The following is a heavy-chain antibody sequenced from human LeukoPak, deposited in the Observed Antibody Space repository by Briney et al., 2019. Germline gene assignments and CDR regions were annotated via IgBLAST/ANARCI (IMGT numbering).Heavy chain of an antibody. D-gene: IGHD6-13*01. V-gene: IGHV1-69*01. J-gene: IGHJ6*03. Sequence: TPGGSLRLSCAASGFTFSSYAISWVRQAPGQGLEWMGGIIPIFGTANYAQKFQGRVTITADESTSTAYMELSSLRSEDTAVYYCARDRAAAGHYYYYMDVWGKGTTVTVSS. CDR3: ARDRAAAGHYYYYMDV. CDR1: GFTFSSYA. CDR2: IIPIFGTA.